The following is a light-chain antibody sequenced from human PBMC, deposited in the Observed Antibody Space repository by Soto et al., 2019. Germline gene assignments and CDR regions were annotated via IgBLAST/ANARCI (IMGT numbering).Light chain of an antibody. V-gene: IGKV3-20*01. CDR1: QSVSSSY. J-gene: IGKJ3*01. Sequence: EIVLTQSPGTLSLPPGERATLSCRASQSVSSSYLAWYQQKPGKAPRLLIYDPSRRATGIRDRFSGSESRTDFSLTVNSPEPEDSAVYYCEQYGSSSLFTFGRGTKVDIK. CDR3: EQYGSSSLFT. CDR2: DPS.